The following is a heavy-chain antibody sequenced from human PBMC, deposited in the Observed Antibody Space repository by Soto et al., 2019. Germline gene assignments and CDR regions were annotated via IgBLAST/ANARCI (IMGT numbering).Heavy chain of an antibody. D-gene: IGHD3-22*01. V-gene: IGHV3-30*18. CDR1: GFTFSSYG. CDR3: AKEGRTYYYDSSGYYYGPDAFGI. CDR2: ISYDGSNK. Sequence: HPGGSLRLSCAASGFTFSSYGMHWVRQAPGKGLEWVAVISYDGSNKYYADSVKGRFTISRDNSKNTLYLQMNSLRAEDTAVYYCAKEGRTYYYDSSGYYYGPDAFGIWGQGTMVTVSS. J-gene: IGHJ3*02.